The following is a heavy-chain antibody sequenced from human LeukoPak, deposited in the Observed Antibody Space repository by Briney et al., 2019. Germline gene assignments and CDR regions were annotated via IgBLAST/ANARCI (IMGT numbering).Heavy chain of an antibody. Sequence: GGSLRLSCAASGNSSIHWVRQAPGEGLVWVSHINSDGSWTSYADSVKGRFTISKDNAKNTVYLQMNSLRAEDTAVYYCVSFYETYWGRGTLVTVSS. CDR3: VSFYETY. V-gene: IGHV3-74*01. CDR1: GNSS. CDR2: INSDGSWT. D-gene: IGHD2/OR15-2a*01. J-gene: IGHJ4*02.